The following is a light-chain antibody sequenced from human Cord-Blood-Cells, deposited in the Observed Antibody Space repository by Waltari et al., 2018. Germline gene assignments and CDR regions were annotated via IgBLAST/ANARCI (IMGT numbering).Light chain of an antibody. J-gene: IGLJ3*02. V-gene: IGLV4-69*01. Sequence: QLVLTQSPSASASLGASVKLTCTLSSGHSSYAIAWHQQQPEKGPRYLMKLNSDGSHSKGDGLPYRFTGSSSGAERYLTISSLQSEDEADYYCQTWGTGVFGGGTKLTVL. CDR1: SGHSSYA. CDR2: LNSDGSH. CDR3: QTWGTGV.